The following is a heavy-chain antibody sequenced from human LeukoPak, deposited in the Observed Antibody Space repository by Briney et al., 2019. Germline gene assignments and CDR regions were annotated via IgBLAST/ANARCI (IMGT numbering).Heavy chain of an antibody. J-gene: IGHJ5*02. V-gene: IGHV4-34*01. CDR2: INHSGST. CDR3: ARSVVPAANNWFDP. CDR1: GGSFSGYY. D-gene: IGHD2-2*01. Sequence: PSETLSLTCAVYGGSFSGYYWSWIRQPPGKGLEWIGEINHSGSTNYNPSLKSRVTISVDTSKNQFSLKLSSVTAADTAVYYCARSVVPAANNWFDPWGQGTLGTVSS.